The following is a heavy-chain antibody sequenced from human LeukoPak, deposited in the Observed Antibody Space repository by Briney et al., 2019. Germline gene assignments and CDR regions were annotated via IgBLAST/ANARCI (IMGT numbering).Heavy chain of an antibody. CDR3: ARVFIAAAPNWFDP. CDR2: ISAYNGNT. Sequence: ASVKVSCKASGYTFTSYGISWVRQAPGQGLEWMGWISAYNGNTNYAQKLQGRVTMTTDTSTSTAYMELRSLRSDDTAVYYCARVFIAAAPNWFDPWGQGTLVTVSS. CDR1: GYTFTSYG. J-gene: IGHJ5*02. D-gene: IGHD6-13*01. V-gene: IGHV1-18*01.